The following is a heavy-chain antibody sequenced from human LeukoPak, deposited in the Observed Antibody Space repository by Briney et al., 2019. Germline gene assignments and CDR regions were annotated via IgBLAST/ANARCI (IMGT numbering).Heavy chain of an antibody. CDR1: GFTFSSYA. J-gene: IGHJ4*02. CDR2: ISGSGSST. CDR3: AILYSSSPLDY. Sequence: GGSLRLSCAASGFTFSSYAINWVRQAPGKGLEWVSTISGSGSSTYYADSVKGRFTISRDSSKNTLYLQMNSLRAEDTAAYYCAILYSSSPLDYWGQGTLVTVSS. D-gene: IGHD6-6*01. V-gene: IGHV3-23*01.